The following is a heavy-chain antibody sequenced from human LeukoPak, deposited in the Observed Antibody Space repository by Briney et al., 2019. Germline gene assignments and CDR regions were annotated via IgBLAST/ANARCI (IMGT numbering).Heavy chain of an antibody. CDR3: ASRNYDYVWGSYRSVDY. CDR2: VFYSGTT. D-gene: IGHD3-16*02. Sequence: PSETLSLTCTVSGGSVSSNNYYWTWLRQPPGMGLQWIGTVFYSGTTYYNPSLKSRATTSVDTSKNQFSLKLSSVTVADMAVYYCASRNYDYVWGSYRSVDYWGQGTLVTVSS. V-gene: IGHV4-39*01. CDR1: GGSVSSNNYY. J-gene: IGHJ4*02.